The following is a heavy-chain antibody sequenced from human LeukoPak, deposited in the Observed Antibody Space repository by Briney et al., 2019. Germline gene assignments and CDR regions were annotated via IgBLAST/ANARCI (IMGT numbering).Heavy chain of an antibody. Sequence: GRSLRLSCAASGFTFSSYATHWVRQAPGKGLEWVAVISYDGSNKCYADSVKGRFTISRDNSKNTLYLQMNSLRAEDTAVYYCARGDPAWFDPWGQGTLVTVSS. J-gene: IGHJ5*02. V-gene: IGHV3-30-3*01. CDR1: GFTFSSYA. CDR2: ISYDGSNK. CDR3: ARGDPAWFDP.